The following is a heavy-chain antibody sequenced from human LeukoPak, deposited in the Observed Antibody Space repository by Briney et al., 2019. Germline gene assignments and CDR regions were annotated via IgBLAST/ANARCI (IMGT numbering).Heavy chain of an antibody. CDR3: ARGPPPDFDY. J-gene: IGHJ4*02. CDR2: IYYSGST. CDR1: GSSISSYY. Sequence: SETLSLTCTVSGSSISSYYWNWIRQPPGKGLEWIGYIYYSGSTNYNPSLKSRVTMSVDTSKNQFSLKLSSVTAADTAVYYCARGPPPDFDYWGQGTLVTVSS. V-gene: IGHV4-59*12.